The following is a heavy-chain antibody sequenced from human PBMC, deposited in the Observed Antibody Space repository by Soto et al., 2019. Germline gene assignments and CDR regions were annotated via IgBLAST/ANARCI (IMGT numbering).Heavy chain of an antibody. CDR1: GFTVSSNY. Sequence: EVQLVESGGGLVQPGGSLRLSCAASGFTVSSNYMSWVRQAPGKGLEWVSVIYSGGSTYYADSVKGRFTISRDNSKHTLYLQMHSLRAEDTAVYYCARGPEIVVVPAAIHFDYWGQGTLVTVSS. CDR2: IYSGGST. V-gene: IGHV3-66*01. J-gene: IGHJ4*02. D-gene: IGHD2-2*01. CDR3: ARGPEIVVVPAAIHFDY.